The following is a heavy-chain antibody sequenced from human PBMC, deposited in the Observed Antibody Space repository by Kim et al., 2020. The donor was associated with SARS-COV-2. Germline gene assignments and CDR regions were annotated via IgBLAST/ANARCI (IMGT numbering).Heavy chain of an antibody. V-gene: IGHV4-30-2*04. J-gene: IGHJ4*02. CDR3: AREDHCSGGSCSMNT. D-gene: IGHD2-15*01. Sequence: PSLKSRVTISVDTSKNQFSLKLSSVTAADTAVYYCAREDHCSGGSCSMNTWGQGTLVTVSS.